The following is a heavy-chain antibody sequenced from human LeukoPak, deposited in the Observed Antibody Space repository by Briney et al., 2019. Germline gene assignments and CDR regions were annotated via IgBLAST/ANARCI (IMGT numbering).Heavy chain of an antibody. D-gene: IGHD5-12*01. J-gene: IGHJ4*02. CDR2: IWYDGSNK. V-gene: IGHV3-33*01. CDR3: ARDRDIVATIYYFDY. CDR1: GFTFSSYG. Sequence: GRSLRLSCAASGFTFSSYGMHWVRQAPGKGLEWVAVIWYDGSNKYYADSVEGRFTISRDNSKNTLYLQMNSLRAEDTAVYYCARDRDIVATIYYFDYWGQGTLVTVSS.